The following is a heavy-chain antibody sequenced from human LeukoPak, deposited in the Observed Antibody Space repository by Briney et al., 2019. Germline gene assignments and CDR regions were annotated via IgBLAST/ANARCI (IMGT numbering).Heavy chain of an antibody. CDR1: GGSISSSSYY. CDR2: IYYSGST. CDR3: ARDRVYGLQGYFDL. J-gene: IGHJ2*01. V-gene: IGHV4-39*07. D-gene: IGHD2-8*01. Sequence: PSETLSLTCTVSGGSISSSSYYWGWIRQPPGMGLEWIGSIYYSGSTYYNPSLKSRVTISVDTSKNQFSLKLSSVTAADTAVYYCARDRVYGLQGYFDLWGRGTLVTVSS.